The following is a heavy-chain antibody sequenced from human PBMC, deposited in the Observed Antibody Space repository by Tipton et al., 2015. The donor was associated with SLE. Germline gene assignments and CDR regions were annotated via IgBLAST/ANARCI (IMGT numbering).Heavy chain of an antibody. CDR2: IYYSGST. Sequence: TLSLTCTVSGGSISSSSYYWGWIRQPPGKGLEWIGSIYYSGSTYYNPSLKSRVTISVDTSKNQFSLKLSSVTAADTAVYYCARRSIPTVSYYFDYWGQGTLVTVSS. CDR3: ARRSIPTVSYYFDY. D-gene: IGHD6-6*01. J-gene: IGHJ4*02. V-gene: IGHV4-39*07. CDR1: GGSISSSSYY.